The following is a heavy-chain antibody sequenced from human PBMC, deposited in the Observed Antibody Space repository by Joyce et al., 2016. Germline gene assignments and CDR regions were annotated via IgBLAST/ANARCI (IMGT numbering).Heavy chain of an antibody. CDR2: ISATSYYI. Sequence: QLVESGGGVVKAGGYLRLSCEASGSTFSSSSMSWFRQAPGKGLEWVAAISATSYYIFHAETVRGRFTVSRDNAKKTLYLQMNSLRAEDSAVFYCARGGISYYYAMDVWGQGTTVTVSS. V-gene: IGHV3-21*01. J-gene: IGHJ6*02. CDR1: GSTFSSSS. CDR3: ARGGISYYYAMDV. D-gene: IGHD3-16*01.